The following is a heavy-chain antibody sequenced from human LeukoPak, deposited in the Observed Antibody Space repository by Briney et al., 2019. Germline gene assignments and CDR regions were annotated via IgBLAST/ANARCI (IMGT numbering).Heavy chain of an antibody. V-gene: IGHV1-46*01. CDR3: ARVRYYDNGGYSHFDY. CDR2: INPSGGST. Sequence: ASVKVSCKASGYTFTTYYIHWVRQAPGQGLEWMGIINPSGGSTTYAQRFQGRVTMTRDTSTNTAYMELSSLRSEDTAVYYCARVRYYDNGGYSHFDYWGQGTLVTVSS. CDR1: GYTFTTYY. D-gene: IGHD3-22*01. J-gene: IGHJ4*02.